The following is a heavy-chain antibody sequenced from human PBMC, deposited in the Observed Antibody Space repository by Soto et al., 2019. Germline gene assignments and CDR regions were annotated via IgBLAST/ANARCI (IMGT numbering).Heavy chain of an antibody. V-gene: IGHV3-21*01. CDR1: GFTFSNFA. Sequence: GGSLRLSCAASGFTFSNFAMSSVRQAPGKGLEKVSTISSSSSYINYADYVKGRFTISRDNAKNSLYLQMNSLRAEDTAVYYCARDEEVSGWYVEYFQHWGQGTLVTVSS. D-gene: IGHD6-19*01. CDR3: ARDEEVSGWYVEYFQH. J-gene: IGHJ1*01. CDR2: ISSSSSYI.